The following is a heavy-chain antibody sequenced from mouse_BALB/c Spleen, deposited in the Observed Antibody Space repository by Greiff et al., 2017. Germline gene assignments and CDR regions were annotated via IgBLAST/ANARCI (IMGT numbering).Heavy chain of an antibody. CDR2: IWAGGST. Sequence: VQGVESGPGLVAPSQSLSITCTVSGFSLTSYGVHWVRQPPGKGLEWLGVIWAGGSTNYNSALMSRLSISKDNSKSQVFLKMNSLQTDDTAMYYCAREAYYRYYFDYWGQGTTLTVSS. J-gene: IGHJ2*01. D-gene: IGHD2-14*01. V-gene: IGHV2-9*02. CDR3: AREAYYRYYFDY. CDR1: GFSLTSYG.